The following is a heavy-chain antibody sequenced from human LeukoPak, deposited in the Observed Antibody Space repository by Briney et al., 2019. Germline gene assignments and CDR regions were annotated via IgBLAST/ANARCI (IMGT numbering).Heavy chain of an antibody. D-gene: IGHD2-15*01. CDR2: ISAYNGNT. Sequence: ASVKVSCKASGYTFTSYGISWVRQAPGQGLEWVGWISAYNGNTNYAQKLQGRVTMTTDTSTSTAYMELRSLRSDDTAVYYCARCYCSGGSCWIDYWGQGTLVTVSS. J-gene: IGHJ4*02. CDR1: GYTFTSYG. V-gene: IGHV1-18*01. CDR3: ARCYCSGGSCWIDY.